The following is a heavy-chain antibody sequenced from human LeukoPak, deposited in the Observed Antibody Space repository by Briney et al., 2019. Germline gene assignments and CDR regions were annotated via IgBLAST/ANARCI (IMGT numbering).Heavy chain of an antibody. CDR2: SDSGGST. CDR3: FFKQKTAYDILTGYQYYFDY. Sequence: GGSLRLSCAASGFTVSSNYMSWVRQAPGKGLEWVSVSDSGGSTYSADSVKGRFTISRDNSKNTLYLQMNSLRAEDTAVYYFFFKQKTAYDILTGYQYYFDYWGQGTLVTVSS. D-gene: IGHD3-9*01. J-gene: IGHJ4*02. CDR1: GFTVSSNY. V-gene: IGHV3-66*01.